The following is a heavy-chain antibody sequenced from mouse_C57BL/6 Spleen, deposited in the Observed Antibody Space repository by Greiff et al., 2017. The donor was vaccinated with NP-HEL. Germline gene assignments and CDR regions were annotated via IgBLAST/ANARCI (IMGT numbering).Heavy chain of an antibody. V-gene: IGHV14-4*01. CDR3: TTVYGSPFAY. Sequence: VQLQQSGAELVRPGASVKLSCTASGFNIKDDYMHWVKQRPEQGLEWIGWIDPENGDTEYASKFQGKATITAETASHPAYLQLSSRTSEDTAVYYCTTVYGSPFAYWGQGTLVTVSA. CDR1: GFNIKDDY. D-gene: IGHD1-1*01. CDR2: IDPENGDT. J-gene: IGHJ3*01.